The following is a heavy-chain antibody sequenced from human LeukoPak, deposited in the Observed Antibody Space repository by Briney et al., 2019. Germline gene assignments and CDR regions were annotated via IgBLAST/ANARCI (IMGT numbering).Heavy chain of an antibody. V-gene: IGHV3-30-3*01. CDR2: ISYDGSNK. Sequence: GGSLRLSCAAPGFTFSSYAMHWVRQAPGKGLEWVAVISYDGSNKYYADSVKGRFTISRDNSKNTLYLQMNSLRAEDTAVYYCARPPSAYWGQGTRVTVPS. CDR3: ARPPSAY. CDR1: GFTFSSYA. J-gene: IGHJ4*02.